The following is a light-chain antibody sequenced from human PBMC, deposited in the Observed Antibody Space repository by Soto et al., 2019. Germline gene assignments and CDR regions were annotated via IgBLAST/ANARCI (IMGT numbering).Light chain of an antibody. CDR2: GNS. CDR3: QSYDSSLSGYV. V-gene: IGLV1-40*01. CDR1: SSNIGAGYD. J-gene: IGLJ7*01. Sequence: QSVLTQPPSVSGAPGQRVTISCTGSSSNIGAGYDVHWYQQLPGTAPKLLIYGNSNRPSGVPVRFSGSKSGTSASLAITGLQAEDEADYYCQSYDSSLSGYVFGGGTQLTVL.